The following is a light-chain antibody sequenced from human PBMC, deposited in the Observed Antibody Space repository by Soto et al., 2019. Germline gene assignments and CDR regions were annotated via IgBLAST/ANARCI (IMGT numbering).Light chain of an antibody. CDR1: QSVSSSY. J-gene: IGKJ3*01. CDR3: QQFGSSPLFT. V-gene: IGKV3-20*01. Sequence: EIVLTQSPGTLSLCPGERATLSCRASQSVSSSYLAWYQQQPGQAPRLLIYGASSRATGIPDRFSGSGSGTDFTLTISRLAPEDCAVYYCQQFGSSPLFTFGPGTKVDVK. CDR2: GAS.